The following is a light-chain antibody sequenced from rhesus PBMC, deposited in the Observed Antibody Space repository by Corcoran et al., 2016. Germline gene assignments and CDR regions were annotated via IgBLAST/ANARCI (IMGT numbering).Light chain of an antibody. CDR3: QQSSNLWT. V-gene: IGKV3-24*04. CDR1: QSVGSY. J-gene: IGKJ1*01. CDR2: GAS. Sequence: ETVVTQSPATLALSPGESATLSCRASQSVGSYLAWYQQKPGQAPRLPIYGASSRATGIPDRFSGSGSGTDFTLTISSLEPEDVGVYYCQQSSNLWTFGQGTKVEIK.